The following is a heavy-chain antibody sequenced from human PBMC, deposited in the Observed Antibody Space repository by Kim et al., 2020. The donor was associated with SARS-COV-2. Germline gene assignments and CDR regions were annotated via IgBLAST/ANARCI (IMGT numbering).Heavy chain of an antibody. V-gene: IGHV3-72*01. D-gene: IGHD1-26*01. CDR3: GREFGGVGPTFDY. Sequence: YAASVKGRFTISRDDSKNSLYLQMNSLKTGDTAVYYCGREFGGVGPTFDYWGQGILVTVSS. J-gene: IGHJ4*02.